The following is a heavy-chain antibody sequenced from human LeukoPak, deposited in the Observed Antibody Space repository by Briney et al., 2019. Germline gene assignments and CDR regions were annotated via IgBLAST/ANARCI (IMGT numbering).Heavy chain of an antibody. V-gene: IGHV4-34*01. CDR3: ARVPLRFLEPFDN. D-gene: IGHD3-3*01. CDR2: INHSGTT. CDR1: GGSFKDNY. Sequence: PSETLSLTCAVYGGSFKDNYWSWIRQPPGKGLEWIGEINHSGTTNYNPSLKSRVTMSLDTPKNQLSLKLNSVTAADTAVYYCARVPLRFLEPFDNWGQGTLVTVSS. J-gene: IGHJ4*02.